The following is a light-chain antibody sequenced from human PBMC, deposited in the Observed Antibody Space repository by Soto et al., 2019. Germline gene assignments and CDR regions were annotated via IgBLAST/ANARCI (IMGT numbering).Light chain of an antibody. CDR2: EVS. V-gene: IGLV2-8*01. J-gene: IGLJ2*01. Sequence: QSALTQPPSASGSPGQSVTISCTGTSSDVGGYNYVSWYQQHAGKAPKLMIYEVSKRPSGVPDRFSGSKSGNTASLTVSGLQAEDEAAYYCSSYAGSNNVVFGGGTKLTVL. CDR1: SSDVGGYNY. CDR3: SSYAGSNNVV.